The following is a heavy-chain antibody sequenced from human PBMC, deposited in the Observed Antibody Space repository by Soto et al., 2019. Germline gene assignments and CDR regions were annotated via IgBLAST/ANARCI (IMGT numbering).Heavy chain of an antibody. Sequence: SETLSLTCTVSGGSISSAAYYWSWIRQHPGKGLEWIGYISYSGSTYYTPSLKSRVIISADTSKNQFSLNLTSVTTADTAVYYCAREYTYGSNFFDCWGQGALVTVSS. D-gene: IGHD5-18*01. CDR2: ISYSGST. J-gene: IGHJ4*02. V-gene: IGHV4-31*03. CDR3: AREYTYGSNFFDC. CDR1: GGSISSAAYY.